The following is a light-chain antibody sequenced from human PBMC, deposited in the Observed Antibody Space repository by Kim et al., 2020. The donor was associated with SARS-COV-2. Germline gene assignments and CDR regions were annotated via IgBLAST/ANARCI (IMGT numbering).Light chain of an antibody. CDR1: NSNIGSNT. J-gene: IGLJ3*02. CDR3: AAWDGSLSGWV. CDR2: SND. V-gene: IGLV1-44*01. Sequence: QSVLTQPPSASGTPGQRVTISCSGSNSNIGSNTVNWYQQLPGTAPNLLIYSNDQRPSGVPDRFSGSKSGTSASLAISGLQSEDEADYYCAAWDGSLSGWVFGGGTQLTVL.